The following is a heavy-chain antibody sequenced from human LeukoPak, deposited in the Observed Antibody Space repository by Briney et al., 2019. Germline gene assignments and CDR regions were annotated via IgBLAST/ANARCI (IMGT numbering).Heavy chain of an antibody. CDR3: ARATMIVVVIEQPHHEFFPY. V-gene: IGHV1-2*02. CDR2: INPNSGDT. Sequence: ASVKVSCKASGYTFTDYYMQWVRQAPGQGLEWMGWINPNSGDTKYAQEFQGRVTMTRDTSVSTAYMELSSLRSDDTAVYFCARATMIVVVIEQPHHEFFPYWGQGHLVTVSS. D-gene: IGHD3-22*01. CDR1: GYTFTDYY. J-gene: IGHJ1*01.